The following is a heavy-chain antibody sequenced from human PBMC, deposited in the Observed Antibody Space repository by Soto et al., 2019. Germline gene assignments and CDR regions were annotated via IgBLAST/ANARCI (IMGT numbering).Heavy chain of an antibody. CDR1: GFTFSDYY. V-gene: IGHV3-11*06. Sequence: LRLSCAASGFTFSDYYMSWIRQAPGKGLEWVSYISSSRSYTNYADSVKGRFTISRDNAKNSLYLQMNSLGAEDTAVYYCARGGIQLWFPWGHGTLVTVSS. CDR2: ISSSRSYT. CDR3: ARGGIQLWFP. J-gene: IGHJ4*01. D-gene: IGHD5-18*01.